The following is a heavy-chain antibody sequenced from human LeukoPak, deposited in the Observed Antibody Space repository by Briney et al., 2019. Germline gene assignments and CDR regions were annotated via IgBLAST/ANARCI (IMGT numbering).Heavy chain of an antibody. CDR1: GGTFSDYA. V-gene: IGHV1-69*10. J-gene: IGHJ6*04. D-gene: IGHD3-3*01. Sequence: GASVKVSCKASGGTFSDYALNWVRQAPGRGLEWMGVFIPILGTANSTQKFQDRVTITADISTNTVYMELSSLRSEDTAVYFCAGIPVFGVVLHQEPVWGKGTTVTVSS. CDR3: AGIPVFGVVLHQEPV. CDR2: FIPILGTA.